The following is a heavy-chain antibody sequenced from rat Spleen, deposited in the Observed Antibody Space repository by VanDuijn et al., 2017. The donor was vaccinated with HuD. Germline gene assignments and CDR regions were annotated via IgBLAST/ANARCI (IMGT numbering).Heavy chain of an antibody. CDR1: GFNFNDYW. D-gene: IGHD1-9*01. V-gene: IGHV4-2*01. CDR2: INKDSRTI. Sequence: EVKLVESGGGLVQPGRSLKLSCAASGFNFNDYWMGWVRQAPGKGLEWIGEINKDSRTINYIPSLKEKFTISRDNAQNTLYLQMSKLGSEDTAIYYCARHGYNSYFDYWGQGVMVTVSS. CDR3: ARHGYNSYFDY. J-gene: IGHJ2*01.